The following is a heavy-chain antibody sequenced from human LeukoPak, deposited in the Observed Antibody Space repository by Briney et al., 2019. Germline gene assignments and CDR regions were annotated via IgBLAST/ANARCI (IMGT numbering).Heavy chain of an antibody. CDR3: ARRSTYGFFDS. Sequence: SETLSLTCTVSGGSVSCDYWNWIRQPPGKGLEWIGYIHYTGNTNDNPSLKSRVTISMDASKNQFSLKLSSVTAADTALYYCARRSTYGFFDSWGQGTLITVSS. D-gene: IGHD4-17*01. J-gene: IGHJ4*02. CDR2: IHYTGNT. V-gene: IGHV4-59*08. CDR1: GGSVSCDY.